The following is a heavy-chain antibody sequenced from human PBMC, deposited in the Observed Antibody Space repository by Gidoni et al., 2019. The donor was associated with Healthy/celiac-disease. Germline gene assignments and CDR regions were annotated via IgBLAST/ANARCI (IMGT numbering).Heavy chain of an antibody. J-gene: IGHJ5*02. CDR1: GGTFSSYT. Sequence: QVQLVQSGAEVKKPGSSVKVSCKASGGTFSSYTISWVRQAPGQGLEWMGRIIPILGIANYAQKFQGRVTITADKSTSTAYMELSSLRSEDTAVYYCATLSPTYSSGWYWFDPWGQGTLVTVSS. CDR3: ATLSPTYSSGWYWFDP. CDR2: IIPILGIA. V-gene: IGHV1-69*02. D-gene: IGHD6-19*01.